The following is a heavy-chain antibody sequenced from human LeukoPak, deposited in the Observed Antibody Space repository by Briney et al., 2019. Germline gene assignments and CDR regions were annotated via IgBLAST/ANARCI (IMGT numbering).Heavy chain of an antibody. Sequence: ASVKVSCKASGYTFTGYYVHWVRQAPGQGLEWMGGIIPIFGTANYAQKFQGRVTITADESTSTAYMELSSLRSEDTAVYYCARGGSYYGYYCGMDVWGQGTTVTASS. CDR2: IIPIFGTA. J-gene: IGHJ6*02. CDR1: GYTFTGYY. D-gene: IGHD1-26*01. V-gene: IGHV1-69*13. CDR3: ARGGSYYGYYCGMDV.